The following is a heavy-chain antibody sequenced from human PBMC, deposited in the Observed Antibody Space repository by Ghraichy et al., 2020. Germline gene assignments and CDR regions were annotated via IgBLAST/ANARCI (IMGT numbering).Heavy chain of an antibody. Sequence: GGSLRLSCAASAFTFSSYGMHWVRQAPGKGLEWEAVISNDGSNKYYADSVKGRFTISRDNSKNTLYLQMNSLRAEDTAVYYCAKDTGGGAPSDVWGQGTTVTVSS. J-gene: IGHJ6*02. CDR2: ISNDGSNK. D-gene: IGHD3-10*01. CDR3: AKDTGGGAPSDV. CDR1: AFTFSSYG. V-gene: IGHV3-30*18.